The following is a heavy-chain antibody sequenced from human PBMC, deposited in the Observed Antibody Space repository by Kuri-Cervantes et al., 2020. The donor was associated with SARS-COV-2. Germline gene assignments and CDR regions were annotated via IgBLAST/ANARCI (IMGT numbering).Heavy chain of an antibody. D-gene: IGHD2-21*01. V-gene: IGHV4-59*08. CDR3: ARVRSLIVNNAFDI. CDR2: IYYSGST. Sequence: SETLSLTCTVSGGSISSYYWSWIRQPPGKGLEWIGYIYYSGSTYYNPSLKSRVTISVDTSKNQFSLKLSSVTAADTAVYYCARVRSLIVNNAFDIWGQGTMVTVSS. CDR1: GGSISSYY. J-gene: IGHJ3*02.